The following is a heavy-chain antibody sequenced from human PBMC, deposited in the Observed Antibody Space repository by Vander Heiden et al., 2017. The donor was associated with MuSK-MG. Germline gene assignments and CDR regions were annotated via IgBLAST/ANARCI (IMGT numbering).Heavy chain of an antibody. J-gene: IGHJ4*02. Sequence: EVQLLESGGGSVQPGGSLRLSCATSGFTFRSYAMTWVRHTPGKGHEWVAGSSGGGETTYYADSVKGRFTISRDNSKNTLFLQMSNLRGEDTAIYYCAKLATLYDFWSGYSDFWGQGTLVTVSS. CDR1: GFTFRSYA. D-gene: IGHD3-3*01. CDR3: AKLATLYDFWSGYSDF. CDR2: SSGGGETT. V-gene: IGHV3-23*01.